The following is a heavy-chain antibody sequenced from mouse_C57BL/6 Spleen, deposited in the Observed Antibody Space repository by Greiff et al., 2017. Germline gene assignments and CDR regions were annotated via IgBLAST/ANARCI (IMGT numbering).Heavy chain of an antibody. J-gene: IGHJ4*01. Sequence: VQLQESGAELVRPGASVTLSCKASGYTFTDYEMHWVKQTPVHGLEWIGAIDPETGGTAYNQKFKGKAILTADKSSSTAYMELRSLTSEDSAVYYCTRRGSPHDMDYGGQGTSVTVSS. CDR2: IDPETGGT. V-gene: IGHV1-15*01. CDR3: TRRGSPHDMDY. CDR1: GYTFTDYE.